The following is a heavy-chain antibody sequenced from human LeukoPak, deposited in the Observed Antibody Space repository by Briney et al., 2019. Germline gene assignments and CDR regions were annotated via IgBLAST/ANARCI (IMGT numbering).Heavy chain of an antibody. Sequence: GRSLRLSCAASGFTFSSYGMHWVRQAPGKGLEWVAVISYDGSNKYYADSVKGRFTISRDNSKNTLYLQMNSLRAEDTAVYYCAKDSTQMVRGVIDGMDVWGQGTTVTVSS. CDR3: AKDSTQMVRGVIDGMDV. CDR2: ISYDGSNK. V-gene: IGHV3-30*18. J-gene: IGHJ6*02. D-gene: IGHD3-10*01. CDR1: GFTFSSYG.